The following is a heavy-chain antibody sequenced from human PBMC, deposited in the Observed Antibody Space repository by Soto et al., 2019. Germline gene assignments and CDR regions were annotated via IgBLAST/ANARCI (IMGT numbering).Heavy chain of an antibody. CDR1: GFTFSSYA. CDR2: ISYDGSNK. Sequence: QVQLVESGGGVVQPGRSLRLSCAASGFTFSSYAMHWVRQAPGKGLEWVAVISYDGSNKYYADSVKGRFTISRDNSKNTLYLQMNSLRAEDKTVYYCARKGIAVAGTPYYFDYWGQGTLVTVSS. CDR3: ARKGIAVAGTPYYFDY. J-gene: IGHJ4*02. V-gene: IGHV3-30-3*01. D-gene: IGHD6-19*01.